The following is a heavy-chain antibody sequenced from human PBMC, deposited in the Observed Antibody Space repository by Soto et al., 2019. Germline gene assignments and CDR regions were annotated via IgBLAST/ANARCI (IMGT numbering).Heavy chain of an antibody. V-gene: IGHV4-59*12. CDR1: GGSISSYY. CDR3: ARWGNYSPNYNWFDP. J-gene: IGHJ5*02. D-gene: IGHD3-22*01. Sequence: SETMSLTCTVAGGSISSYYWSWIRQQTGKGLEWIGYIYYSGSTNYNPSLKSRVTISVDTSKNQFSLKLSSVTAADTAVYYCARWGNYSPNYNWFDPWGQGTLVTVSS. CDR2: IYYSGST.